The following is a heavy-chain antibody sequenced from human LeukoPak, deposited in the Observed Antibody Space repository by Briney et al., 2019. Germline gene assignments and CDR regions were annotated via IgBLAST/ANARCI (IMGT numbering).Heavy chain of an antibody. D-gene: IGHD5-18*01. CDR1: GGSISSYY. V-gene: IGHV4-59*08. CDR3: ARLPVLSTAPFYYYYYGMDV. Sequence: SETLSLTCTVSGGSISSYYWSWIRQPPGKGLEWIGYIYYSGSTNYNPSLKSRVTISVDTSKNQFSLKLSSVTAADTAVYYCARLPVLSTAPFYYYYYGMDVWGQGTTVTVSS. J-gene: IGHJ6*02. CDR2: IYYSGST.